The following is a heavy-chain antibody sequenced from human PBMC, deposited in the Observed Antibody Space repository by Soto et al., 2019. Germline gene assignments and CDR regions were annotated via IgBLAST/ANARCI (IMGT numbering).Heavy chain of an antibody. D-gene: IGHD5-18*01. Sequence: QVQLVESGGGVVQPGRSLRLSCAASGFTFSSYGMHWVRQAPGKGLEWVAVISYDGSNKYYADSVKGRFTISRDNSKNTLYLLMNSLRAEDTAVYYCAKDRGYSYGYGLDYWGQGTLVTVSS. V-gene: IGHV3-30*18. CDR3: AKDRGYSYGYGLDY. CDR1: GFTFSSYG. J-gene: IGHJ4*02. CDR2: ISYDGSNK.